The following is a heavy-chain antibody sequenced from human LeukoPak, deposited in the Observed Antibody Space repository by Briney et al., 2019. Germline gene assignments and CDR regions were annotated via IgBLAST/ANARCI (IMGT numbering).Heavy chain of an antibody. V-gene: IGHV4-59*01. J-gene: IGHJ4*02. D-gene: IGHD3-10*01. Sequence: SETLSLTCDVSVGSIRGYYWSWIRQSPEKGLEWIGYIYSSGSTNYNPSLKSRVTMSVDTSKNQLSLKVSSVTAADTAVYYCARGPYYFGSGTDYNRFNVVYWGQGILVTVSS. CDR3: ARGPYYFGSGTDYNRFNVVY. CDR1: VGSIRGYY. CDR2: IYSSGST.